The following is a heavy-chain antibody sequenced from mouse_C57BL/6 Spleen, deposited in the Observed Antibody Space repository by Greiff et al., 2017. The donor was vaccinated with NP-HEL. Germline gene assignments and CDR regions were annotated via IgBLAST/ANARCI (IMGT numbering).Heavy chain of an antibody. CDR3: AREVTTPFAY. Sequence: QVQLKQPGAELVRPGSSVKLSCKASGYTFTSYWMHWVKQRPIQGLEWIGNIDPSDSETHYNQKFKDKATLTVDKSSSTAYMQLSSLTSEDSAVYYCAREVTTPFAYWGQGTLVTVSA. V-gene: IGHV1-52*01. D-gene: IGHD2-2*01. CDR1: GYTFTSYW. J-gene: IGHJ3*01. CDR2: IDPSDSET.